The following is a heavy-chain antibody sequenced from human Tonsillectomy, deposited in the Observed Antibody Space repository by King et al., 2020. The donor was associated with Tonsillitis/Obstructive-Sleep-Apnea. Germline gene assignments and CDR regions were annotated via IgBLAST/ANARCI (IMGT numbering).Heavy chain of an antibody. J-gene: IGHJ5*02. V-gene: IGHV1-69*01. CDR1: GGTFSSYA. CDR2: IIPIFGTD. CDR3: ARTAGRITSVGVVRKRYNWFDP. Sequence: QLVQSGAEVKKPGSSVKVSCKASGGTFSSYAISWVRQAPGQGLEWMGGIIPIFGTDNYAQKFQGRVTITADESTSTDYSEQSSLRSEDTAVYYCARTAGRITSVGVVRKRYNWFDPWGQGTLVTVSS. D-gene: IGHD3-3*01.